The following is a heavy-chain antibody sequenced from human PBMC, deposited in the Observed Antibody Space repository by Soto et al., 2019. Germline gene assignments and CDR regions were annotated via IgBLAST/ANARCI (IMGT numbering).Heavy chain of an antibody. CDR1: GTTISSGDHY. D-gene: IGHD1-26*01. J-gene: IGHJ4*02. CDR2: MYYTGKT. V-gene: IGHV4-30-4*01. CDR3: ARVYGRGDYFDF. Sequence: QVQLQESGPGLVKPSQTLSLTCTVSGTTISSGDHYWSWIRQAPGKGLGWIGYMYYTGKTYYNTSLQSRVTLSVDTSKNQFSLKMTSVTAADTAMYFCARVYGRGDYFDFWGRGTLVSVSS.